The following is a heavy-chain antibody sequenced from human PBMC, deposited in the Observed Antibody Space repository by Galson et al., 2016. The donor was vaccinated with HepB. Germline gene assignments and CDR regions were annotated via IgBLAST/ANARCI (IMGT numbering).Heavy chain of an antibody. D-gene: IGHD2-2*01. J-gene: IGHJ6*03. Sequence: SLRLSCAASGFTFGRYAMHWVRQAPGKGLEWVAVIWYDGSNKYYADSVKGRFTISRDNSKNTLYLQMKSLRAEDTAVYYCAREVGYCTSTSCEGHMDVWGKGTTVTVSS. CDR1: GFTFGRYA. V-gene: IGHV3-33*01. CDR2: IWYDGSNK. CDR3: AREVGYCTSTSCEGHMDV.